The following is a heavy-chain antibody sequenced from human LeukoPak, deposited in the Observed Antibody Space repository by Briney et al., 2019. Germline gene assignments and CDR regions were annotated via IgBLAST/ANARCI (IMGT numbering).Heavy chain of an antibody. CDR1: GFTFSSKY. D-gene: IGHD3-10*01. J-gene: IGHJ6*03. CDR2: IYSGGST. V-gene: IGHV3-53*01. CDR3: ASGSVSYRTPYYYMDV. Sequence: GGSLRLSCAASGFTFSSKYMSWVRQAPGKGLEWVSVIYSGGSTYYADSVKGRFTISRDNSKNTLYLQMNSLRAEDTAVYYCASGSVSYRTPYYYMDVWGTGTTVTVSS.